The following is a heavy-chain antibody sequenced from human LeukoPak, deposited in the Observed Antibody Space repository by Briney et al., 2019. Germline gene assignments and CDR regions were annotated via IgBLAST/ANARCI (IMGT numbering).Heavy chain of an antibody. Sequence: SETLSLTCTVSGSSIISGYYWGWIRQPPGKGLEWIGSIYHSGSTYYNPSLKSRVTISLDTSKNQFSLKLSSVTAADTAVYYCAGDSDMITFGGADFDYWGQGTLVTVSS. CDR1: GSSIISGYY. D-gene: IGHD3-16*01. CDR2: IYHSGST. CDR3: AGDSDMITFGGADFDY. V-gene: IGHV4-38-2*02. J-gene: IGHJ4*02.